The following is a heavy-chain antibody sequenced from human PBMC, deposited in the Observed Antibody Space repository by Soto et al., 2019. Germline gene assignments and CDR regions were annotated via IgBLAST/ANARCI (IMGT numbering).Heavy chain of an antibody. CDR3: ARGVGLYSGYDY. D-gene: IGHD5-12*01. J-gene: IGHJ4*02. CDR1: GYTFTSYA. Sequence: GASVKVSCKASGYTFTSYAMHWVRQAPGQRLEWMGWINAGNGNTKYSQKFQGRVTITRDTSASTAYMELGSLRSEDTAVYYCARGVGLYSGYDYWGQGTLVTVSS. CDR2: INAGNGNT. V-gene: IGHV1-3*01.